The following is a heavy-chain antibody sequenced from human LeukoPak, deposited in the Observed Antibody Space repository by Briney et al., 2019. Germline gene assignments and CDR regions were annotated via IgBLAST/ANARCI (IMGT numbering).Heavy chain of an antibody. CDR1: GYTFTDYY. V-gene: IGHV1-2*02. CDR2: VNLNSGGT. J-gene: IGHJ4*02. D-gene: IGHD6-19*01. CDR3: ARAYSSGWYGSTDY. Sequence: ASVKVSCKASGYTFTDYYMHWVRQAPGQGLEWMGWVNLNSGGTSYAQKFQDRVAMIRDTSISTAYMELTRLRSDDTAVYYCARAYSSGWYGSTDYWGQGTLVTVSS.